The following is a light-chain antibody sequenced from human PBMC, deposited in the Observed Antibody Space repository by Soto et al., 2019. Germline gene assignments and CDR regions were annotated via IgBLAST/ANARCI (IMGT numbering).Light chain of an antibody. CDR2: LEGSGSY. J-gene: IGLJ3*02. Sequence: QTVVTQSSSASASLGSSVKLTCTLSSGHSSYIIAWHQQQPGKAPRYLMKLEGSGSYNKGSGVPDRFSGSSSGADRYLTXXXXXXXXXXXXYCETWDSNTHVFGGGTK. CDR1: SGHSSYI. CDR3: ETWDSNTHV. V-gene: IGLV4-60*02.